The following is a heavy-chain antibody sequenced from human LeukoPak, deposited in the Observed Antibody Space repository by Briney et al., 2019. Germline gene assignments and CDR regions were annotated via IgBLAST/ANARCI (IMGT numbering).Heavy chain of an antibody. D-gene: IGHD3-10*01. V-gene: IGHV1-2*02. CDR2: INPNSGGT. CDR1: GYTFTGYY. CDR3: GRDRGGVRGANDY. J-gene: IGHJ4*02. Sequence: ASVKVSCKASGYTFTGYYMHWVRQAPGQGLEWMGWINPNSGGTNYAQKLQGRVTMTTDTSTSTAYMELRSLRSDYTAVYYCGRDRGGVRGANDYWGQGTLVTVSS.